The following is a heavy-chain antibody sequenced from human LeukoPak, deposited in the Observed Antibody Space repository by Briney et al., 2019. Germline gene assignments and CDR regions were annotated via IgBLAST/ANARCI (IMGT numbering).Heavy chain of an antibody. CDR1: GGSISSYY. D-gene: IGHD1-26*01. J-gene: IGHJ4*02. CDR3: ARVVLGETYGDY. CDR2: IYYSGST. Sequence: SETLSLTCTVSGGSISSYYWSWIRQHPGKGLEWIGYIYYSGSTYYNPSLKSRVTISVDTSKNQFSLKLSSVTAADTAVYYCARVVLGETYGDYWGQGTLVTVSS. V-gene: IGHV4-59*06.